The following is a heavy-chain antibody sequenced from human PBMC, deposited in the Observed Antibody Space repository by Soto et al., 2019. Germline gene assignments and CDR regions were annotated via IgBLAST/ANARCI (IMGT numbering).Heavy chain of an antibody. V-gene: IGHV3-30*18. CDR2: ISYDGSDK. Sequence: GGSLRLSCVASGFTFSSYGMHWVRQAPGKGLEWVAVISYDGSDKYYADSVKGRFTISRDNSKNTLYLQMNSLRAEDTAVYYCAKDKLYLVRRVIPYYFDYWGQGTPVTVSS. J-gene: IGHJ4*02. CDR1: GFTFSSYG. D-gene: IGHD3-10*01. CDR3: AKDKLYLVRRVIPYYFDY.